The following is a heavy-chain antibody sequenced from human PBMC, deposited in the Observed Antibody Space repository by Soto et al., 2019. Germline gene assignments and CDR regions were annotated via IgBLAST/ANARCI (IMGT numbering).Heavy chain of an antibody. CDR2: ISPYSGNT. J-gene: IGHJ6*02. CDR1: GYIFVNYG. V-gene: IGHV1-18*01. CDR3: AMVDNYVTPTPQDV. D-gene: IGHD3-16*01. Sequence: QVQLVQSGDEVKKPGASVKVSCKASGYIFVNYGIAWVRQAPGQGLEWMGWISPYSGNTHYAGRVQGRLTMTTDTSTSTAYMDLGSLTSDDTAVYDCAMVDNYVTPTPQDVWGQGTTVTVSS.